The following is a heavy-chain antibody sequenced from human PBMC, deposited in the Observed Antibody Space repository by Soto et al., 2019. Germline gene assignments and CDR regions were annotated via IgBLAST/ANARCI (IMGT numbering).Heavy chain of an antibody. CDR3: ARLPGYCSGASCRIDY. CDR2: IYYSGST. Sequence: QLQLQESGPGLVKPSETLSLTCTVSGGSSSSSSYYWGWIRQPPGKGLEWIGSIYYSGSTYYNLSLKSRVTRSVDTSKNQFSLKLSSVTAADTAVYFCARLPGYCSGASCRIDYWGQGTLVTVSS. V-gene: IGHV4-39*01. CDR1: GGSSSSSSYY. D-gene: IGHD2-15*01. J-gene: IGHJ4*02.